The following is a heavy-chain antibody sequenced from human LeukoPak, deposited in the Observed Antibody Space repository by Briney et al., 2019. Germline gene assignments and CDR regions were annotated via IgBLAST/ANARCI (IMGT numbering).Heavy chain of an antibody. CDR1: GGSVSGSY. CDR3: ARGHRSRANYFSGSRDFDY. D-gene: IGHD2-15*01. V-gene: IGHV4-34*01. J-gene: IGHJ4*02. CDR2: INHSGST. Sequence: SETLSPTCAVYGGSVSGSYWSWIRQPPGEGLEWIGEINHSGSTNYNPSLKSRVTISVDTSKNQFSLKLSSVTAADTAVYYCARGHRSRANYFSGSRDFDYWGQGTLVTVSS.